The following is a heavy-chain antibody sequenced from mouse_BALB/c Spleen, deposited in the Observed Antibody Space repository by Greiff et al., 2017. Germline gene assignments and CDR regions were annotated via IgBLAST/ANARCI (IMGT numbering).Heavy chain of an antibody. CDR3: AHLNAY. CDR2: IDPANGNT. J-gene: IGHJ3*01. V-gene: IGHV14-3*02. Sequence: VQLKESGAELVKPGASVKLSCTASGFNIKDTYMHWVKQRPEQGLEWIGRIDPANGNTKYDPKFQGKATITADTSSNTAYLQLSSLTSEDTAVYYCAHLNAYWGQGTLVTVSA. CDR1: GFNIKDTY.